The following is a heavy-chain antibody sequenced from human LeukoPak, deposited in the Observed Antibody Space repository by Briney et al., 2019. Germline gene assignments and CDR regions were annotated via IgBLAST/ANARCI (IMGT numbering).Heavy chain of an antibody. D-gene: IGHD6-25*01. CDR1: GGSFSGYY. J-gene: IGHJ4*02. CDR2: INHSGST. V-gene: IGHV4-34*01. Sequence: SETLSLTCAVYGGSFSGYYWSWIRQPPGKGLEWIGEINHSGSTNYNPSLKSRVTISVDTSKNQFSLKLSSVTAADTAVYYCARRPTAWRLLASFDYWGQGTLATVSS. CDR3: ARRPTAWRLLASFDY.